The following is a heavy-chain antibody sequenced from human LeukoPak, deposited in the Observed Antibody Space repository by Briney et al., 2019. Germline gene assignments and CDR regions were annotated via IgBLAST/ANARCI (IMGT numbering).Heavy chain of an antibody. CDR2: INHSGST. CDR3: ARVRYFDWHYDY. D-gene: IGHD3-9*01. CDR1: GGSFSGYY. Sequence: PSETLSLTCAVYGGSFSGYYWSWIRQPPGKGLEWIGEINHSGSTNYNPSLKSRVTISVDTSKNQFSLKLSSVTAADTAVYYCARVRYFDWHYDYWGQGTLVTVSS. J-gene: IGHJ4*02. V-gene: IGHV4-34*01.